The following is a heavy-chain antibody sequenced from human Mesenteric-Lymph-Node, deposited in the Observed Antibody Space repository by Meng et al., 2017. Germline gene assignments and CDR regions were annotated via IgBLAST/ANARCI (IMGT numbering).Heavy chain of an antibody. CDR3: ATGGDVDS. V-gene: IGHV7-4-1*02. CDR2: ISTSTGTP. J-gene: IGHJ4*02. Sequence: QVQGVHSGSELTTPGLSVTCSVYASAYTSSTYTLIRVREAHGRGLEGLGWISTSTGTPPYPHGLTGRFVFTSENSVSPALLQVTGANAADSSVYYCATGGDVDSWGQGTLVTVSS. CDR1: AYTSSTYT.